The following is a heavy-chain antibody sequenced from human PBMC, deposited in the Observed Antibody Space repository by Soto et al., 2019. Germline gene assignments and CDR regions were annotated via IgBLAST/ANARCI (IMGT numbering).Heavy chain of an antibody. J-gene: IGHJ3*02. CDR1: GGTFSSYT. CDR2: IIPILGIA. V-gene: IGHV1-69*02. Sequence: ASVKVSCKASGGTFSSYTISWVRQAPGQGLEWMGRIIPILGIANYAQKFQGRVTITADKSTSTAYMELSSLRSEDTAVYYCARGYCSGGSCFEVAFDIWGQGTMVTVSS. D-gene: IGHD2-15*01. CDR3: ARGYCSGGSCFEVAFDI.